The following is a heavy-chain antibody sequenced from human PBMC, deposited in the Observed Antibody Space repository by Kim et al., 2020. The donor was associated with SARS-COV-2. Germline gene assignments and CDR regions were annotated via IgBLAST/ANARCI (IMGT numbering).Heavy chain of an antibody. Sequence: GESLKISCKGSGYSFTSYWIGWVRQMPGKGLEWMGIIYPGDSDTRYSPSFQGQVTISADKSISTAYLQWSSLKASDTAMYYCARHGQPLTMVRGVMWGWFDPWGQGTLVTVSS. D-gene: IGHD3-10*01. J-gene: IGHJ5*02. CDR2: IYPGDSDT. V-gene: IGHV5-51*01. CDR1: GYSFTSYW. CDR3: ARHGQPLTMVRGVMWGWFDP.